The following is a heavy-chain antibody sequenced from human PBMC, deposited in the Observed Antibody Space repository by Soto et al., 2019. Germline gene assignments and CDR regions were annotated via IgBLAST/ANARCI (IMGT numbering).Heavy chain of an antibody. CDR1: GGSVSSGSYY. V-gene: IGHV4-61*01. Sequence: QVQLQESGPGLVKPSETLSLTCTVSGGSVSSGSYYWSWIRQPPGKGLEWIGYIYYSGSTNYNPSLKSRVTISGDTSKNQFSLKLSSVTAADTAVYYCARALALNYDFWSGYYRGGDFDYWGQGTLVTVSS. CDR3: ARALALNYDFWSGYYRGGDFDY. J-gene: IGHJ4*02. CDR2: IYYSGST. D-gene: IGHD3-3*01.